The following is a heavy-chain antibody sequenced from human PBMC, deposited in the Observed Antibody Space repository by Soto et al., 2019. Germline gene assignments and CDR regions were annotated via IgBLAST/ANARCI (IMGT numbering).Heavy chain of an antibody. J-gene: IGHJ4*02. Sequence: PSETLSLTCTVSGGSISSYYWSWIRQPPGKGLEWIGYIYYSGSTNYNPSLKSRVTISVDTSKNQFSLKLSSVTAADTAVYYCESHRRYGDYEFYYWGQGTLVTXSS. V-gene: IGHV4-59*01. CDR3: ESHRRYGDYEFYY. CDR1: GGSISSYY. D-gene: IGHD4-17*01. CDR2: IYYSGST.